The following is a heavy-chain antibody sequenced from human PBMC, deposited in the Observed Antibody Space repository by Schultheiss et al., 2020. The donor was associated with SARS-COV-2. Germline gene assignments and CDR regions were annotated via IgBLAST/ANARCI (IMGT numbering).Heavy chain of an antibody. J-gene: IGHJ4*02. V-gene: IGHV4-34*01. CDR1: GGSFSGYY. CDR3: ARGGEKLPFDY. Sequence: SETLSLTCAVYGGSFSGYYRSWIRQPPGKGLEWIGEINHSGSTNYNPSLKSRVTISVDTSKNQFSLKLSSVTAADTAVYYCARGGEKLPFDYWGQGTLVTVSS. D-gene: IGHD1-26*01. CDR2: INHSGST.